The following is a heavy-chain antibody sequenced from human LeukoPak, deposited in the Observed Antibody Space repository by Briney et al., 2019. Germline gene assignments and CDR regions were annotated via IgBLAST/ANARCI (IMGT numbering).Heavy chain of an antibody. CDR1: GFTFSSYA. D-gene: IGHD3-9*01. J-gene: IGHJ4*02. V-gene: IGHV3-23*01. CDR3: AKAEGYDILTGLDY. Sequence: GGSLRLSCATSGFTFSSYAMSWARQAPGKGLEWVSGIGASGGSTYYADSVKGRFTISRDNSKNTLYLQMNSLRTEDTAVYYCAKAEGYDILTGLDYWGQGTLVTVSS. CDR2: IGASGGST.